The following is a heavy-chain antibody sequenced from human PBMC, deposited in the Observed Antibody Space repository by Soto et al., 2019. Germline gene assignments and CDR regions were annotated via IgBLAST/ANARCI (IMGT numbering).Heavy chain of an antibody. CDR1: GGSISSYY. J-gene: IGHJ5*02. V-gene: IGHV4-59*08. Sequence: SETLSLTCTVSGGSISSYYWSWIRQPPGKGLEWIGYIYYSGSTNYNPSLKSRVTISVDTSKNQFSLKLSSVTAADTAVYYCARHEGYCSSTSCYDEGYTWFDPWGQGTLVTVSS. CDR3: ARHEGYCSSTSCYDEGYTWFDP. D-gene: IGHD2-2*01. CDR2: IYYSGST.